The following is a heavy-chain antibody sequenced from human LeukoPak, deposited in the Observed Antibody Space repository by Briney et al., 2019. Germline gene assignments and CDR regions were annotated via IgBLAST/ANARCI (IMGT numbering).Heavy chain of an antibody. Sequence: GRSLRLSCTASGFTFSSYEMNWVRQAPGKGLEWVSYISSSGSTIYYADSVKGRFTISRDNAKNSLYLQMNSLRAEDTAVYYCARENYGDYGGYWGQGTLVTVSS. CDR1: GFTFSSYE. V-gene: IGHV3-48*03. J-gene: IGHJ4*02. D-gene: IGHD4-17*01. CDR3: ARENYGDYGGY. CDR2: ISSSGSTI.